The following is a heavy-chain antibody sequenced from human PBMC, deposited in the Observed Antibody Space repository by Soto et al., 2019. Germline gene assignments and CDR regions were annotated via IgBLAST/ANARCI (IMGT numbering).Heavy chain of an antibody. V-gene: IGHV3-48*03. Sequence: EVQLVESGGGLVQPGGSLRLSCAASGFTLSSYHMDWVRQAPGKGLEWVSCINAGSYTVHYADSVKGRFTISRDNAKNSLYLQMDSLRAEDTAVYYCARDGSTETTNYHYAMDVWGQGTTVTVSS. D-gene: IGHD4-17*01. J-gene: IGHJ6*02. CDR3: ARDGSTETTNYHYAMDV. CDR1: GFTLSSYH. CDR2: INAGSYTV.